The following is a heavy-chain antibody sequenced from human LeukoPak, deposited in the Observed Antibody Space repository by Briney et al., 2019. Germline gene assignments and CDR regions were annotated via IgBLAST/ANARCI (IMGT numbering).Heavy chain of an antibody. CDR2: TYYSGST. D-gene: IGHD3-22*01. J-gene: IGHJ4*02. CDR1: GGSISSYY. CDR3: ARQGSSYYYDSSGPIDY. Sequence: SETLSLTCTVSGGSISSYYWSWIRQPPGKGLEWIGYTYYSGSTNYNPSLKSRVTISVDTSKNQFSLKLSSVTAADTAVYYCARQGSSYYYDSSGPIDYWGQGTLVTVSS. V-gene: IGHV4-59*08.